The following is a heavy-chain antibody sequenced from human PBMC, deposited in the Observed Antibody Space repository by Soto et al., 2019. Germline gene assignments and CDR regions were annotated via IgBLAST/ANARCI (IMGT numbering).Heavy chain of an antibody. CDR2: ISGSGGST. J-gene: IGHJ4*02. D-gene: IGHD3-10*01. V-gene: IGHV3-23*01. CDR3: AKDPTMVRGAPDDY. CDR1: GFPFSSYA. Sequence: EVQLLESGGGLVQPGGSLRLSCAASGFPFSSYAMSWVRQAPGKGLEWVSAISGSGGSTYYADSVKGRFTISRDNSKNTLYLQMNSLRAEDTAVYYCAKDPTMVRGAPDDYWGQGTLVTVSS.